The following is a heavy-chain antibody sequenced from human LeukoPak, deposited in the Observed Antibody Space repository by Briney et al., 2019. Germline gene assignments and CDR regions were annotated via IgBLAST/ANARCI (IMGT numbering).Heavy chain of an antibody. J-gene: IGHJ4*02. CDR3: ARDFDMGITPGDDFDY. CDR1: GFTFGHHW. Sequence: PGGSLRLSCAASGFTFGHHWMHWVRQVPGEVLVWVSRIKEDGTYTSYADSVKGRFTISRDNAKNTLYLQMNSLRAEDTAVYYCARDFDMGITPGDDFDYWGQGTLVTVSS. V-gene: IGHV3-74*01. D-gene: IGHD3-9*01. CDR2: IKEDGTYT.